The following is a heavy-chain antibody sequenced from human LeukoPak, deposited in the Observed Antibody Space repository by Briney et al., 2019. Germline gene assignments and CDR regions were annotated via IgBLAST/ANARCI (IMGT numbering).Heavy chain of an antibody. CDR3: ARDYVYAFDY. CDR1: GFSSSSYS. J-gene: IGHJ4*02. V-gene: IGHV3-48*01. D-gene: IGHD2/OR15-2a*01. Sequence: GGSLRLSCAASGFSSSSYSINWVRQAPGKGLEWVSYISGDGNAKHYTDSVKGRFTISRDNAKNALYLQMNSLRAEDTAVYFCARDYVYAFDYWGQGTLVTVSS. CDR2: ISGDGNAK.